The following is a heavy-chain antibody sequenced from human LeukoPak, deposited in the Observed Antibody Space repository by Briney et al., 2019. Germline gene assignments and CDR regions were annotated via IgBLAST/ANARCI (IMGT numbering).Heavy chain of an antibody. V-gene: IGHV3-30*01. D-gene: IGHD2/OR15-2a*01. J-gene: IGHJ4*02. CDR3: AREMRLVLLWPPFDY. CDR1: GFTFSSYA. Sequence: GGSLRLSCAASGFTFSSYAMHWVRQAPGKGLEWVADITYDGSNKYYADSVKGRFTISRDNSKNTLYLQMNSMRAEDTAVYYCAREMRLVLLWPPFDYWGQGTLVTVSS. CDR2: ITYDGSNK.